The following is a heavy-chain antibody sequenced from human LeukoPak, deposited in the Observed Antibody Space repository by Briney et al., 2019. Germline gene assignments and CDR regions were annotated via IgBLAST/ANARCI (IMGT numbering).Heavy chain of an antibody. Sequence: GASEKVSCKASGYTFTGYYMHWVRQAPGQGLEWLGWINPNSGGTSYAQKFQGRVTMTRDTSISTAYMELSRLRSDDTAVYYCARAPGLWFGELYGRFDPWGQGTLVTVSS. CDR2: INPNSGGT. J-gene: IGHJ5*02. CDR3: ARAPGLWFGELYGRFDP. D-gene: IGHD3-10*01. V-gene: IGHV1-2*02. CDR1: GYTFTGYY.